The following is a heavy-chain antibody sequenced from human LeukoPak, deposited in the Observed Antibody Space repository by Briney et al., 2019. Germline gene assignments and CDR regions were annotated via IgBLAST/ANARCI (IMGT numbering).Heavy chain of an antibody. Sequence: GGSLRLSCAPSGFTFRSYSMNWVGQAPGKGLEWVSTISSISHYIYYADSVKGRFTISRDNAMNSLYLQMNSLRAEDTAVYYCSRDSGRGPPEAFDIWGQGTMVTVSS. D-gene: IGHD2-15*01. CDR3: SRDSGRGPPEAFDI. CDR2: ISSISHYI. J-gene: IGHJ3*02. CDR1: GFTFRSYS. V-gene: IGHV3-21*01.